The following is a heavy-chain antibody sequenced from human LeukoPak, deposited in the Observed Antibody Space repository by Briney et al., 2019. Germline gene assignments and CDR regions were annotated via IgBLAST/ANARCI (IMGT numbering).Heavy chain of an antibody. CDR1: GFTFSSYS. Sequence: GGSLRLSCAASGFTFSSYSMNWVRQAPGKGLEWVSSISSSSSYIYYADSVKGRFTISRDNAKNSLYLQMNSLRAEDTAVYYCAREFEEGAGRNPSDYWGQGTLVTVSS. V-gene: IGHV3-21*01. D-gene: IGHD3-16*01. CDR2: ISSSSSYI. J-gene: IGHJ4*02. CDR3: AREFEEGAGRNPSDY.